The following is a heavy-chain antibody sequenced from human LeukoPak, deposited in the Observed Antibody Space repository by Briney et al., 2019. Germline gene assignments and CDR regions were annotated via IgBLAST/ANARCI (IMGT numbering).Heavy chain of an antibody. D-gene: IGHD6-13*01. V-gene: IGHV3-21*01. CDR2: ISSSSSYT. J-gene: IGHJ5*02. CDR3: ARDTHPGLAAAIFDP. CDR1: GFTFSRYS. Sequence: GGSLRLSCAASGFTFSRYSMNWVRQAPGKGLEWVSAISSSSSYTYYADSVKGRFTISRDNAKNSLYLQMNSLRAEDTAVYYCARDTHPGLAAAIFDPWGQGTLVTVSS.